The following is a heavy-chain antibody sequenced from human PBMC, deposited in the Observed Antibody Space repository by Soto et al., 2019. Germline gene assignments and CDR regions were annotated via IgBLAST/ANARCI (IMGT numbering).Heavy chain of an antibody. CDR1: GFTLSSYG. D-gene: IGHD2-15*01. V-gene: IGHV3-33*01. CDR3: ARKGHCSGGSCYQYYYYGMDV. Sequence: QVQLVESGGGVVQPGRSLRLSCAASGFTLSSYGMHWVRQAPGKGLEWVADIWYDGSNKYYADSVKGRFTISRDNSKDTLYLQMNSLRAEDTAGYYCARKGHCSGGSCYQYYYYGMDVWGQGTTVTVSS. CDR2: IWYDGSNK. J-gene: IGHJ6*02.